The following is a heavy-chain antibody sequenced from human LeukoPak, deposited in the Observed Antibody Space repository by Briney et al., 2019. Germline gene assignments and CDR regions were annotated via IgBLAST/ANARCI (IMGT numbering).Heavy chain of an antibody. J-gene: IGHJ6*04. V-gene: IGHV3-11*04. CDR3: AELGITMIGGV. D-gene: IGHD3-10*02. CDR2: ISSSVTTV. Sequence: GGSLRLSCAASGFTFRDYYMAWIRQAPGEGLEWVSHISSSVTTVYYADSVRGRFTLSRDNAKNSVSLQMNSLRAEDTAVYYCAELGITMIGGVWGKGTTVTISS. CDR1: GFTFRDYY.